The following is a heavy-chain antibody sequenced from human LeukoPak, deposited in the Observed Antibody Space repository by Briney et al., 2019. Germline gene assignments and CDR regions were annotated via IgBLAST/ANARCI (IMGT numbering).Heavy chain of an antibody. J-gene: IGHJ4*02. V-gene: IGHV4-59*08. Sequence: PSETLSLTCTGSGGSISRYYWSWIRQPPGKGLECIGNIYYSGSTNYNPSLKGRLTMSVDTSKNQFSLKLSSVTAADAAVYYCARSYYYDSRGNYYGSLYYFDYWGQGTLVTVSS. CDR2: IYYSGST. D-gene: IGHD3-22*01. CDR1: GGSISRYY. CDR3: ARSYYYDSRGNYYGSLYYFDY.